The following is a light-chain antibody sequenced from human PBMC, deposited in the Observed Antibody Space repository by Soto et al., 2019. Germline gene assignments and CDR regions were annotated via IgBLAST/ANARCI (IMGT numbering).Light chain of an antibody. Sequence: QSALTQPASVSGSPGQSITISCTGTSSGAGGYNYVSWYQQHPGKAPKLMIYDVSNRPSGVSNRFSGSKSGNTASLTISGLQAEDEADYYCSSYTSSSTLYVFGTGTKVTVL. CDR2: DVS. CDR3: SSYTSSSTLYV. V-gene: IGLV2-14*01. CDR1: SSGAGGYNY. J-gene: IGLJ1*01.